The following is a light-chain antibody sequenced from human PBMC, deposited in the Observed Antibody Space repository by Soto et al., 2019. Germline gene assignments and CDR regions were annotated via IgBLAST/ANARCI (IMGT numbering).Light chain of an antibody. CDR1: SSDVGGYNY. CDR2: EVS. V-gene: IGLV2-14*01. J-gene: IGLJ2*01. Sequence: QSALTQPASVSVSPGQSITISCTGTSSDVGGYNYVSWYQQYPGKAPKLMIYEVSNRPSGVSNRFSGSKSGNTASLTISGLQAEDEADYYCSSYTSSSTVVFGGGTKLTVL. CDR3: SSYTSSSTVV.